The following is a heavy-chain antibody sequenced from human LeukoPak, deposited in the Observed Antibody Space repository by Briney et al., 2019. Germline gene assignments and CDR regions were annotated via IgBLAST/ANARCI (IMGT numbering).Heavy chain of an antibody. D-gene: IGHD4-11*01. J-gene: IGHJ4*02. CDR1: GGSISSYY. V-gene: IGHV4-59*01. CDR3: ARRTSSNYVDS. Sequence: SETLSLTCTVSGGSISSYYWSWIRQPPGKRLEWIGYIFYSGSTNYNPSLKSRVTMPVDTSQNQFSLRLSSVTAADTAVYYCARRTSSNYVDSWGQGTLVTVSS. CDR2: IFYSGST.